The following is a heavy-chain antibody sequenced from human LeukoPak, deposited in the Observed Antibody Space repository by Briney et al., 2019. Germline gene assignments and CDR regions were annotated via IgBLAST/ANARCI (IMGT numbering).Heavy chain of an antibody. Sequence: GGSLRLSCAASNFTFGSYGMNWVRHVPGKGLEWVAYISYDGSDKYYTDSVKGRFTISRDNAKNTLYLQMNSLRAEGTAVYYCAKVKAGIVATITPQFDYWGQGTLVTVSS. CDR2: ISYDGSDK. J-gene: IGHJ4*02. V-gene: IGHV3-30*02. CDR3: AKVKAGIVATITPQFDY. D-gene: IGHD5-12*01. CDR1: NFTFGSYG.